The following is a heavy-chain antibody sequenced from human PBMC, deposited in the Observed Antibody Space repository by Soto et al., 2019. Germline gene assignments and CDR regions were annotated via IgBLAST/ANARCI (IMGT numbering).Heavy chain of an antibody. CDR1: GFTVDSYS. Sequence: LRLSCAAAGFTVDSYSINWVRQAPGKGLEWVSYISSSSGSIFYADSVRGRFTISRDNAKNSVYLHMNSLRAEDTAVYYCARDKRDLRFLEWSYYYDYWGQGSLVTVSS. CDR2: ISSSSGSI. J-gene: IGHJ4*02. CDR3: ARDKRDLRFLEWSYYYDY. D-gene: IGHD3-3*01. V-gene: IGHV3-48*01.